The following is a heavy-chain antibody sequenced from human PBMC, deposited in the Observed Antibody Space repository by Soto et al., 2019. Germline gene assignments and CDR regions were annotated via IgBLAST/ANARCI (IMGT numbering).Heavy chain of an antibody. J-gene: IGHJ4*02. D-gene: IGHD1-1*01. CDR1: GGTFSSYT. V-gene: IGHV1-69*02. Sequence: QVQLVQSGAEVKKPGSSVTVSCKASGGTFSSYTISWVRQAPGQGLEWMGRIIPILGIANYAQKFQGRVTITADKSTITAYMELSSLRSEDTDVYYCAEDVYNSPTADYWGQGTLVTVSS. CDR3: AEDVYNSPTADY. CDR2: IIPILGIA.